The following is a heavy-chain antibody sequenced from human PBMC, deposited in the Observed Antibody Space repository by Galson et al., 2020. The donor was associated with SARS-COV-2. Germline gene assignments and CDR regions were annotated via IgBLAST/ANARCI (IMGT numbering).Heavy chain of an antibody. J-gene: IGHJ6*03. CDR3: ARTGTPHYYYSSYMDV. D-gene: IGHD6-13*01. CDR2: ITTSSTYI. V-gene: IGHV3-21*01. CDR1: GFTFSSYT. Sequence: GGSLRLSCAASGFTFSSYTMNWVRQVPGKGLEWVSSITTSSTYINYADSVKGRFTISRDNAKNSLYLQMDSLRAGDTAVYFCARTGTPHYYYSSYMDVWCKGTTVTVSS.